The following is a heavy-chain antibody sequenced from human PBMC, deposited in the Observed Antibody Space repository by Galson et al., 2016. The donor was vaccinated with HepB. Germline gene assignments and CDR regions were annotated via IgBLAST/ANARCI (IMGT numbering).Heavy chain of an antibody. D-gene: IGHD6-19*01. Sequence: SLRLSCAVSGFTLSYHWMNWVRQAPGKGLEWVATIKGDGSEKRYVDSVKGRFTLSRGNAGSSLVLQMDSLRAEDTAVYYCARLGGSGWTSDFWGQGTLVTVSS. CDR1: GFTLSYHW. CDR3: ARLGGSGWTSDF. CDR2: IKGDGSEK. J-gene: IGHJ4*02. V-gene: IGHV3-7*01.